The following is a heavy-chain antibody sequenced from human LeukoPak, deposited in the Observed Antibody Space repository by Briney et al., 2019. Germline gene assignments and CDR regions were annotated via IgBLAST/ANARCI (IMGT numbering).Heavy chain of an antibody. CDR1: DYSISNGYY. V-gene: IGHV4-34*01. CDR3: AKSGLRGYSYQYYYYYYYMDV. Sequence: SETLSLTCTVSDYSISNGYYWSWIRQPPGKGLEWIGEINHSGSTNYNPSLKSRVTISVDTSKNQFSLKLSSVTAADTAVYYCAKSGLRGYSYQYYYYYYYMDVWGKGTTVTVSS. J-gene: IGHJ6*03. D-gene: IGHD5-18*01. CDR2: INHSGST.